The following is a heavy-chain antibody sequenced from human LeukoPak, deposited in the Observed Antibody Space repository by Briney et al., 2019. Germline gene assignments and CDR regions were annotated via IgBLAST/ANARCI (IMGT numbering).Heavy chain of an antibody. CDR2: IYYSGST. D-gene: IGHD3-22*01. Sequence: PSETLSLICTVSGGTISSYYWNWIRQPPGKGLEWIGYIYYSGSTNYNPSLKSRVTTSVDTSKNQFSLKLSSVTAADTAVYYCAREGDHYDSSGYSRGALDLWGQGTMVTVSS. CDR1: GGTISSYY. CDR3: AREGDHYDSSGYSRGALDL. J-gene: IGHJ3*01. V-gene: IGHV4-59*01.